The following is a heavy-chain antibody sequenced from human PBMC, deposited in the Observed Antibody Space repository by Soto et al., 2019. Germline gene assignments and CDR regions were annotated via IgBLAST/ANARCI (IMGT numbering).Heavy chain of an antibody. CDR3: ARDLGAVGATDDY. V-gene: IGHV4-39*02. CDR2: IYYSENT. Sequence: ASETLSLTCTVSGGSISSSSNHWGWIRQPPGKGLEWIGNIYYSENTYYNPSLKSRVTISVDTSKNQFSLRLTSVTAADTAVCYCARDLGAVGATDDYWGQGTLVTVSS. CDR1: GGSISSSSNH. D-gene: IGHD1-26*01. J-gene: IGHJ4*02.